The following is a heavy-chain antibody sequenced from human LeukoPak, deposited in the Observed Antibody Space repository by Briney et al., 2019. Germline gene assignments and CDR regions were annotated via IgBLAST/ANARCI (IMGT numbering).Heavy chain of an antibody. CDR3: ARGGGPFEY. CDR2: INNGGSST. D-gene: IGHD2-15*01. Sequence: GRSLTLSCAASGFSFSSYWMHWVRQDPGKGLVWVSRINNGGSSTSYADSVKGRFTISRDNAKNTLYLQMNSLRAEDTAVYYCARGGGPFEYWGQGTLVTVSS. CDR1: GFSFSSYW. V-gene: IGHV3-74*01. J-gene: IGHJ4*02.